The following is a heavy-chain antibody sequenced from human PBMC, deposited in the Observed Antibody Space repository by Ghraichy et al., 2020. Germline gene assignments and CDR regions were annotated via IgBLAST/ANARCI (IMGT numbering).Heavy chain of an antibody. CDR3: ARERQVGDYYYFYAMDA. J-gene: IGHJ6*02. Sequence: GALRLSCVASGFDISRYGIHWVRQAPGKGLEWVTFIRNDGSNPYYVDSVKGRFTISRDNSKNTLYLEMNSLRSGDTAVYYCARERQVGDYYYFYAMDAWGQGTTVTVAS. V-gene: IGHV3-30*02. CDR1: GFDISRYG. D-gene: IGHD1-26*01. CDR2: IRNDGSNP.